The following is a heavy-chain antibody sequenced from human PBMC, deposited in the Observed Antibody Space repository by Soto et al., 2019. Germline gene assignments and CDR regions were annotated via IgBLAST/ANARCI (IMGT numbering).Heavy chain of an antibody. J-gene: IGHJ4*02. D-gene: IGHD4-17*01. Sequence: QVQLVQSGAEVKKPGASVKVSCKASGYTFTSYDINWARQATGQGLEWMGWRNPNSGNAGYAQKFQGRATMTRNTSISTAYMELSSLRSDDTAVYYCARSTNDYGDRHWGQGTLVTVSS. CDR2: RNPNSGNA. CDR1: GYTFTSYD. V-gene: IGHV1-8*01. CDR3: ARSTNDYGDRH.